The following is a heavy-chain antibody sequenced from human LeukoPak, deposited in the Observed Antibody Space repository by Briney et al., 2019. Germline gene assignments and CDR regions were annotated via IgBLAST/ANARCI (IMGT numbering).Heavy chain of an antibody. D-gene: IGHD6-13*01. Sequence: GGSLRLSCAASGFTVSSNYMSWVRQAPGKGLEWVSVIYSGGSTYYADSVKGRFTISRDNSKNTLYLQMNSLRAEDTAVYYCARVLQQLEGGLYYWGQETLVPVSS. CDR2: IYSGGST. CDR3: ARVLQQLEGGLYY. CDR1: GFTVSSNY. V-gene: IGHV3-53*01. J-gene: IGHJ4*02.